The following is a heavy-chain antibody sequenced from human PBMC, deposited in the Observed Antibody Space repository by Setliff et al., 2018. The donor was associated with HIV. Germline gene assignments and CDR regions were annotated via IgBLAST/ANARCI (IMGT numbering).Heavy chain of an antibody. CDR1: GYTFTSYA. J-gene: IGHJ2*01. CDR2: INAGNGNT. Sequence: ASVKVSCKASGYTFTSYAMHWVRQAPGQRLEWMGWINAGNGNTKYSQKFQGRVTITRDTSASTAYMELSSLRSEDTAVYYCAREDYDFWSGPGGYFDLWGRGTLVTAPQ. D-gene: IGHD3-3*01. CDR3: AREDYDFWSGPGGYFDL. V-gene: IGHV1-3*01.